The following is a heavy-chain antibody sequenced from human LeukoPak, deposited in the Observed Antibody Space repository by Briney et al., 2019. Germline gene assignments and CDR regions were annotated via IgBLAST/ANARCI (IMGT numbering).Heavy chain of an antibody. CDR2: TFYNGST. CDR1: GGSISTTSYY. D-gene: IGHD3-22*01. V-gene: IGHV4-39*01. Sequence: PSGTLSLTCTVSGGSISTTSYYWGWIRQPPGKGLEWIGNTFYNGSTYYNPSLKSRVTISVDTSKNQFSLKLSSVTAADTAVYYCARVYYDSSGYYSPATVADWGQGTLVTVSS. J-gene: IGHJ4*02. CDR3: ARVYYDSSGYYSPATVAD.